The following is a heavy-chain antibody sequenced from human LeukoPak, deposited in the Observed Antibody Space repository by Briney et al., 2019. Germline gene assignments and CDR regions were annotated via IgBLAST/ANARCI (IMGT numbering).Heavy chain of an antibody. D-gene: IGHD3-10*01. CDR3: ARSSGGSGRWGDNWFDP. CDR2: INLNSGGT. V-gene: IGHV1-2*02. J-gene: IGHJ5*02. Sequence: ASVKVSCKPSEYILSDYYVHWVRQAPGEGLERMGWINLNSGGTNYAQKFQGRVTMTRDTSISTAYMELSSLRSDDTAVYYCARSSGGSGRWGDNWFDPWGQGTLVSVSS. CDR1: EYILSDYY.